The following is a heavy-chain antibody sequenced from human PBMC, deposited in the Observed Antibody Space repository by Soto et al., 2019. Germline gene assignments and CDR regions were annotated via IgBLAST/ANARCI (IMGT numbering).Heavy chain of an antibody. CDR2: ISYDGSNK. CDR1: GFIFSKYG. CDR3: AKDLGSGKPYYYAMDV. V-gene: IGHV3-30*18. D-gene: IGHD3-10*01. Sequence: PGGSLRLSCAASGFIFSKYGMHWVRQAPGKGLEWVAVISYDGSNKYYAESVKGRFIISRDKSENTLYLQMNSLGAEDTALYYCAKDLGSGKPYYYAMDVWGQGTTVTVSS. J-gene: IGHJ6*02.